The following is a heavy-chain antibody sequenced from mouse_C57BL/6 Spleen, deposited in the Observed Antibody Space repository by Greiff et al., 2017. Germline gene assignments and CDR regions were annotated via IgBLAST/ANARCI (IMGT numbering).Heavy chain of an antibody. Sequence: VQLQQSGPELVKPGASVTIPCKASGYTFTDYNMDWVKQSHGKSLEWIGDINPNNGGTIYNQKFKGKATLTVDKSSSTAYMELRSLTSEDTAVYYCARCRSYDGYYVFDYWGQGTTLTVSS. CDR3: ARCRSYDGYYVFDY. J-gene: IGHJ2*01. V-gene: IGHV1-18*01. CDR1: GYTFTDYN. D-gene: IGHD2-3*01. CDR2: INPNNGGT.